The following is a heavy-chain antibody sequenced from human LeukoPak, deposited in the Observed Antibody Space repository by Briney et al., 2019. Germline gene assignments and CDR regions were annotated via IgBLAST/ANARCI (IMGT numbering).Heavy chain of an antibody. D-gene: IGHD3-10*01. V-gene: IGHV4-4*07. CDR3: ARDRLTDYYGSETYYPNWFDP. CDR1: GASISNYY. J-gene: IGHJ5*02. CDR2: ISTSGNT. Sequence: SETLSLTCTVSGASISNYYWSWLRQPAGKGPEWIGHISTSGNTNYSPSLKSRVTMSVDTSKNRISLRLTSVTAADTAIYYCARDRLTDYYGSETYYPNWFDPWGQGTLVTVSS.